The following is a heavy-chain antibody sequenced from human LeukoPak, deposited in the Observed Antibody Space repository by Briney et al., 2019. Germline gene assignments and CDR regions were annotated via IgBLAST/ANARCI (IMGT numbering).Heavy chain of an antibody. V-gene: IGHV3-23*01. J-gene: IGHJ4*02. Sequence: SGGSLRLSCAASGFTFSSYAMSWVRQAPGKGLEWVSAISGSGGSTYYADSVKGRFTISRDNAKNSLYLQMNSLRAEDTAVYYCARDYYGRAAADWGQGTLVTVSS. CDR3: ARDYYGRAAAD. CDR1: GFTFSSYA. D-gene: IGHD6-13*01. CDR2: ISGSGGST.